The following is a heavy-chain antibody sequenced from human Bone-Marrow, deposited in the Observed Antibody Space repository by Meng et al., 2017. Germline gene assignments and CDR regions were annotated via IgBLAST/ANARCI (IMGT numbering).Heavy chain of an antibody. CDR3: ARAGGDSGYDSSWVHYYGMDV. J-gene: IGHJ6*02. V-gene: IGHV1-69*02. Sequence: SVKVSCKASGGTFSSYTISWVRQAPGQGLEWMGRIIPILGIANYAQKFQGRVTITADKSTSTAYMELSSLRSEDTAVYYCARAGGDSGYDSSWVHYYGMDVWGQGTTVTVSS. CDR1: GGTFSSYT. CDR2: IIPILGIA. D-gene: IGHD5-12*01.